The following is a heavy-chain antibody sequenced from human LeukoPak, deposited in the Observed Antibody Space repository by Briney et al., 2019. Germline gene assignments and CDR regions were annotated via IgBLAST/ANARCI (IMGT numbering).Heavy chain of an antibody. D-gene: IGHD1-7*01. V-gene: IGHV4-34*01. CDR3: ARVLQLGIYYYYYYMDV. J-gene: IGHJ6*03. Sequence: PSETLSLTCAVYGGSFSGYYWSWIRQPPGKGLEWIGEINHSGSTNYNPSLKSRVTISVDTSKNQFSLKLSSVTAADTAVYYCARVLQLGIYYYYYYMDVWGKGTTVTVSS. CDR1: GGSFSGYY. CDR2: INHSGST.